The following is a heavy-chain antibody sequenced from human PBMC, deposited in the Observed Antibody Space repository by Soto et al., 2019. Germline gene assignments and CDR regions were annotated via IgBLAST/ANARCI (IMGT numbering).Heavy chain of an antibody. V-gene: IGHV1-69*13. CDR3: AREYSSGWFFDY. CDR1: GGTFSSYA. Sequence: GASVKVSCKASGGTFSSYAISWVRQAPGQGLEWMGGIIPIFGTANYAQKFQGRVTITADESTSTAYMELSSLRSEDTAVYYCAREYSSGWFFDYWGQGTLVTVSS. CDR2: IIPIFGTA. D-gene: IGHD6-19*01. J-gene: IGHJ4*02.